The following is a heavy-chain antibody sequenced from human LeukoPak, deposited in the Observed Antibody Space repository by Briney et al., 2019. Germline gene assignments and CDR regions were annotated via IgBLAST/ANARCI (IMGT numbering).Heavy chain of an antibody. CDR1: GYTFTSYD. J-gene: IGHJ4*02. Sequence: ASVKVSCKASGYTFTSYDINWVRQATGQGLEWMGWMNPNSGNTGYAQKFRGRVTMTRNTSISTAYMELSSLRSEDTAVYYCAITIFGVVPTGDYWGQGTLVTVSS. CDR3: AITIFGVVPTGDY. V-gene: IGHV1-8*01. CDR2: MNPNSGNT. D-gene: IGHD3-3*01.